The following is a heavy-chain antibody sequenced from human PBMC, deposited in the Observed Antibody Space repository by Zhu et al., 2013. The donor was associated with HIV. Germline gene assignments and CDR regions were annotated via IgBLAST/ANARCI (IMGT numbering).Heavy chain of an antibody. CDR3: AREGHHSSYGMDV. V-gene: IGHV5-51*01. Sequence: EVQLVQSGAEVKKPGESLKISCKGSGYSFTSYLIAWVRQLPGKGLESMGLIYPGSSETRYSPSFQGQVTMSVDKSINTAYLQWSSLKASDTATYYCAREGHHSSYGMDVWGQGTTVTVSS. J-gene: IGHJ6*02. D-gene: IGHD4-4*01. CDR2: IYPGSSET. CDR1: GYSFTSYL.